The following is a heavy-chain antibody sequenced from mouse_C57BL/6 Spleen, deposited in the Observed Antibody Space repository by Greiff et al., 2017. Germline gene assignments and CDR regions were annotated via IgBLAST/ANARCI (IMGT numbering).Heavy chain of an antibody. CDR2: IRNKANGYTT. D-gene: IGHD1-2*01. Sequence: EVNVVESGGGLVQPGGSLSLSCAASGFTFTDYYMSWVRQPPGKALEWLGFIRNKANGYTTEYSASVKGRFTISRDNSQSILYLQMNALRAEDSATYYCARYQNYGNYFDYWGQGTTLTVSS. CDR3: ARYQNYGNYFDY. V-gene: IGHV7-3*01. CDR1: GFTFTDYY. J-gene: IGHJ2*01.